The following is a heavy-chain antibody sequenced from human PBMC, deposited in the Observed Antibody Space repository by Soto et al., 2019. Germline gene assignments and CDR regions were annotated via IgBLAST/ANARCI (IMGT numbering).Heavy chain of an antibody. V-gene: IGHV1-18*01. CDR2: INTGSGYT. CDR3: ASDRVYTGGGDADY. J-gene: IGHJ4*02. D-gene: IGHD5-12*01. Sequence: QVHLVQSGAEVKKRGSSVRVSCKTSGYTFSNYAISWVRQAPGQGLEWMGWINTGSGYTNYAHDRVTMTKDASTYTAYLEVTSLRSADTAIYSCASDRVYTGGGDADYGGQGTLVTVSS. CDR1: GYTFSNYA.